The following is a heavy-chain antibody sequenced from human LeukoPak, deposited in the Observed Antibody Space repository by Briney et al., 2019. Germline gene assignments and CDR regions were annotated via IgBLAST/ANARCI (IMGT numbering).Heavy chain of an antibody. CDR2: ISSSSSYI. Sequence: GGSLRLSCAASGLIFKSYSMNWVRQAPGKGLEWVSSISSSSSYIYYADSVKGRFTISRDNAKNSLYLQMNSLRAEDTAVYYCARDPGLDYWGQGTLVTVSS. J-gene: IGHJ4*02. CDR1: GLIFKSYS. CDR3: ARDPGLDY. V-gene: IGHV3-21*01.